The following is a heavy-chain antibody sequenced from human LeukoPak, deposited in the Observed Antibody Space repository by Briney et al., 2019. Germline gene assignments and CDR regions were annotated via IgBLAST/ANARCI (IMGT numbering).Heavy chain of an antibody. Sequence: PSETLSLTCTVSGYSISSGYYWGWIRQPPGKGLEWIGSIYYSGSTYYNPSLKSRVTISVDTSKNQFSLKLSSVTAADTAVYYCARNRVVGAPNFDYWGQGTLVTVFS. CDR1: GYSISSGYY. J-gene: IGHJ4*02. D-gene: IGHD1-26*01. CDR3: ARNRVVGAPNFDY. V-gene: IGHV4-38-2*02. CDR2: IYYSGST.